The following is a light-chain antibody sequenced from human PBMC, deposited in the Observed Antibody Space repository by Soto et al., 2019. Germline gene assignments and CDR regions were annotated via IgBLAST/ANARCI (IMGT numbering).Light chain of an antibody. CDR1: STDVGSYIY. CDR3: SSYTSGSTLYV. Sequence: QSALTQPASVSGSPGQSITISCTGTSTDVGSYIYVSWYQQHPGKAPRLMIYASSNRTSGVTHCFSGSRSGNPASLTISGLQAEDEADYFCSSYTSGSTLYVFGSGTKVTVL. J-gene: IGLJ1*01. CDR2: ASS. V-gene: IGLV2-14*01.